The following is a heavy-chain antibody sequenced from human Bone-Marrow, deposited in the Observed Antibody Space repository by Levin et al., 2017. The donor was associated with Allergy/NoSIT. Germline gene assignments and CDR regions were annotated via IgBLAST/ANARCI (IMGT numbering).Heavy chain of an antibody. Sequence: GGSLRLSCAASGFTFSSYGMHWVRQAPGKGLEWVAVIWYDGSNKYYADSVKGRFTISRDNSKNTLYLQMNSLRAEDTAVYYCAREPRFGGSSIRFPLDYWGQGTLVTVSS. CDR2: IWYDGSNK. V-gene: IGHV3-33*01. D-gene: IGHD1-26*01. J-gene: IGHJ4*02. CDR1: GFTFSSYG. CDR3: AREPRFGGSSIRFPLDY.